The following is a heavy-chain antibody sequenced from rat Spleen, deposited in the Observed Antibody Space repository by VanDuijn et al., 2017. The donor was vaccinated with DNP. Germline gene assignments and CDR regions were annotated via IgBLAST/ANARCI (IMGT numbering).Heavy chain of an antibody. V-gene: IGHV3-1*01. Sequence: EVQLQESGPGLVKPSQSLSLTCSVTGYSITSNYWGWVRKFPENKLEYIRHISFSGGTNYNPSLKSKISITRDTSKNQFFLHLNSVTTEDTATYYCARWVWYFDYWGQGVMVTVSS. J-gene: IGHJ2*01. CDR1: GYSITSNY. CDR3: ARWVWYFDY. CDR2: ISFSGGT.